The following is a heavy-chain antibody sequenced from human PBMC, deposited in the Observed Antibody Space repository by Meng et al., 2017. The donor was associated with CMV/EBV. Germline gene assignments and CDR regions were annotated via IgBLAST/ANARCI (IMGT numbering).Heavy chain of an antibody. V-gene: IGHV4-31*02. CDR3: ARELWFGYNWFDP. CDR2: IYYSGST. D-gene: IGHD3-10*01. J-gene: IGHJ5*02. Sequence: VSGGSISSGGYYWSWIRQHPGKGLAWIGYIYYSGSTYYHPSLKSRVTISVDTSKNQFSLKLSSVTAADTAVYYCARELWFGYNWFDPWGQGTLVTVSS. CDR1: GGSISSGGYY.